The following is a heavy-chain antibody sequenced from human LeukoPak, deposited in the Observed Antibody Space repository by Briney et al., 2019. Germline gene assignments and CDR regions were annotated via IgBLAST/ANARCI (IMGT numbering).Heavy chain of an antibody. J-gene: IGHJ6*02. CDR1: GFTFSSYG. Sequence: GGSLRLSCAASGFTFSSYGMHWVRQAPGKGLEWVAVISYAGSNKYYADSVKGRFTISRDNSKNTLYLQMNSLRVEDTAVYYCARGGLRFLEWLPYGGWGDYYYYGMDVWGQGTTVTVSS. CDR3: ARGGLRFLEWLPYGGWGDYYYYGMDV. V-gene: IGHV3-30*03. CDR2: ISYAGSNK. D-gene: IGHD3-3*01.